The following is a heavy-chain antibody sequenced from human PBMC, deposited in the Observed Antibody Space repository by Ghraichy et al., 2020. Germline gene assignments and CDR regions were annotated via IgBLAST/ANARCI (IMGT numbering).Heavy chain of an antibody. CDR2: ISWNSGSI. D-gene: IGHD5-12*01. J-gene: IGHJ3*02. Sequence: LSLTCAASGFTFDDYAMHWVRQAPGKGLEWVSGISWNSGSIGYADSVKGRFTISRDNAKNSLYLQMNSLRAEDTALYYCAKRSGYDNPGAFDIWGQGTMVTVSS. CDR1: GFTFDDYA. CDR3: AKRSGYDNPGAFDI. V-gene: IGHV3-9*01.